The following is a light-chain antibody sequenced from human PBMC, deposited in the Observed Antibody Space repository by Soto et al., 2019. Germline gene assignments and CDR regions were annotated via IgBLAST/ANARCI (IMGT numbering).Light chain of an antibody. V-gene: IGKV3-15*01. J-gene: IGKJ2*03. CDR3: QQYNDWPPYS. CDR1: QSVGSN. CDR2: SAP. Sequence: IVRTQSPATLSVSPVEGATLSCRASQSVGSNLAWYQQKPGQAPRLLIHSAPTRATGIPARFSGSGSGSDFTLTISSLQSEDFAVYFCQQYNDWPPYSFGQGTKVDI.